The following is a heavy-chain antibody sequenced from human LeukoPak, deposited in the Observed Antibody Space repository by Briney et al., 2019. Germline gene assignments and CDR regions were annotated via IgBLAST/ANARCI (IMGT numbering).Heavy chain of an antibody. J-gene: IGHJ6*03. CDR3: ARYGLRGAAAGRYYYYYYMDV. D-gene: IGHD6-13*01. CDR2: IYYSGST. V-gene: IGHV4-39*07. CDR1: GGSISSSSYY. Sequence: SETLSLTCTVSGGSISSSSYYWGWIRQPPGKGLEWIGSIYYSGSTYYNPSLKSRVTISVDTSKNQFSLKLSSVTAADTAVYYCARYGLRGAAAGRYYYYYYMDVWGKGTTVTISS.